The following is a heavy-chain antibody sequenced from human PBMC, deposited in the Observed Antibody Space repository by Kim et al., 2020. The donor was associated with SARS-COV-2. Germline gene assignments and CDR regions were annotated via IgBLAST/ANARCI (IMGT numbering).Heavy chain of an antibody. Sequence: GGSLRLSCAASGFTFSNAWMSWVRQAPGKGLEWVGRIKSKTDGGTTDYAAPVKGRFTISRDDSKNTLYLQMNSLKTEDTAVYYCTTDAWRDIVVVPAAMANYYYYGMDVWGQGTTVTVSS. V-gene: IGHV3-15*01. J-gene: IGHJ6*02. CDR2: IKSKTDGGTT. CDR1: GFTFSNAW. CDR3: TTDAWRDIVVVPAAMANYYYYGMDV. D-gene: IGHD2-2*01.